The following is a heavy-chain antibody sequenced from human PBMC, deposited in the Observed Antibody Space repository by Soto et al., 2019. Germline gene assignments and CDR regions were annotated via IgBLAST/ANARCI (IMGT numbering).Heavy chain of an antibody. CDR2: ISSSSSYI. Sequence: PGGSLRLSCAASGFTFSSYSMNWVRQAPGKGLEWVSSISSSSSYIYYADSVKGRFTISRDNAKNSLYLQMNSLRAEDTAVYYCARDSASPLRLLDFWGQGTLVTVSS. CDR1: GFTFSSYS. V-gene: IGHV3-21*01. CDR3: ARDSASPLRLLDF. D-gene: IGHD2-21*02. J-gene: IGHJ4*02.